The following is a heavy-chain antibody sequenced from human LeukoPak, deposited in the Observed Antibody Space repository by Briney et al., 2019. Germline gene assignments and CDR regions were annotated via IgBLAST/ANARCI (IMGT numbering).Heavy chain of an antibody. V-gene: IGHV1-46*01. CDR1: GYTFTSYY. CDR2: INPSGGST. J-gene: IGHJ1*01. CDR3: ARGVFGELEKLMFQH. D-gene: IGHD3-10*02. Sequence: ASVKVSCKASGYTFTSYYIHWVRQAPGQGLEWMGIINPSGGSTSYPQKFQDRVTKTRDTSTSTVYMELSSLKSDDTAIYYCARGVFGELEKLMFQHWGQGTLVTVSS.